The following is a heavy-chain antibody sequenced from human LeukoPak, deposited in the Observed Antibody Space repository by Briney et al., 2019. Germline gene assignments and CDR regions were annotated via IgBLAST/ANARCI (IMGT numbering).Heavy chain of an antibody. CDR2: IYWDDDK. V-gene: IGHV2-5*02. D-gene: IGHD4-23*01. CDR1: GFSLNTLGVA. Sequence: SGPTLVKPTQTLTLTCTFSGFSLNTLGVAVSWIRQPPGKALEWLALIYWDDDKRYTPSLKSRLTITKDTSKNQVVLTMTNMDPVDTATYYYAHGTTVVTCESWGQGTLVTVSS. CDR3: AHGTTVVTCES. J-gene: IGHJ5*02.